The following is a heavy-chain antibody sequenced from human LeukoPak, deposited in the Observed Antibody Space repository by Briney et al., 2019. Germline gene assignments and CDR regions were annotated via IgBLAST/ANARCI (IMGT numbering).Heavy chain of an antibody. CDR1: GFTFSSYG. CDR2: IRYDGSNK. J-gene: IGHJ5*02. V-gene: IGHV3-30*02. Sequence: GGSLRLTCAASGFTFSSYGMHWVRQAPGKGLEWVAFIRYDGSNKYYADSVKGRFTLSRDNSKNTLYLQMNSLRAEDTAVYYCAKDGWGGNWFDPWGQGTLVTVSS. D-gene: IGHD3-16*01. CDR3: AKDGWGGNWFDP.